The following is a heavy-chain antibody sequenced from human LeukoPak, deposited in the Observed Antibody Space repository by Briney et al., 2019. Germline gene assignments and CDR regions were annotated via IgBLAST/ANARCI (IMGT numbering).Heavy chain of an antibody. V-gene: IGHV3-7*01. D-gene: IGHD4-17*01. CDR1: GFTFSSYS. CDR2: IKQDESEK. J-gene: IGHJ4*02. Sequence: SGGSLRLSCAASGFTFSSYSMNWVRQAPGRGLEWVANIKQDESEKYYVDSVKGRFTISRDNSKNTLYLQMNSLRAEDTAVYYCAREVGDSWAFDYWGQGTLVTVSS. CDR3: AREVGDSWAFDY.